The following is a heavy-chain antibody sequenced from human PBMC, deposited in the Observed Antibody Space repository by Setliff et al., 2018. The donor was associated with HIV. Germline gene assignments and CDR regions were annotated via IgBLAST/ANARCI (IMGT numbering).Heavy chain of an antibody. Sequence: KTSETLSLTCAVYGGSFRGYYWTWIRQSPGKGLEWIGSIYYSGSTYYNPSLKSRVTISVDTSKDQFSLRLSSVTAADTAVYYCTRHGAYYEFLTYYYPRYSFDFWGQGTLVTVSS. CDR1: GGSFRGYY. D-gene: IGHD3-9*01. CDR3: TRHGAYYEFLTYYYPRYSFDF. J-gene: IGHJ4*02. CDR2: IYYSGST. V-gene: IGHV4-34*01.